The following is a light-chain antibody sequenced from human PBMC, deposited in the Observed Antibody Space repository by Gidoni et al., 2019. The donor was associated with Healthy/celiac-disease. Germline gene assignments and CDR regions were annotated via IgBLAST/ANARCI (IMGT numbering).Light chain of an antibody. V-gene: IGKV1-39*01. CDR1: QSISSY. J-gene: IGKJ1*01. CDR2: AAS. CDR3: QQSYSTTRA. Sequence: IQMTQYSSSLSASVGDRVTITCRASQSISSYLNWYRQKPGKAPKLLIYAASSLQSGDPSRFRGSGTGTDFTLTISSLQPEDVATYYCQQSYSTTRAFGQGTEVEIK.